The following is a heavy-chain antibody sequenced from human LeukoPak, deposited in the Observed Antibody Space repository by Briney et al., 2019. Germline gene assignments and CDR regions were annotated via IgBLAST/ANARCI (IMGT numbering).Heavy chain of an antibody. Sequence: GGSLRLSCAASGFTFSSYSMNWVRQAPGKGLEWVSSISSSSSYIYYADSVKGRFTISRDNAKNSLYLQMNSLRAEDTAVYCCTRDAPAVGYCSSTSCYPDYWGQGTLVTVSS. V-gene: IGHV3-21*01. D-gene: IGHD2-2*01. CDR1: GFTFSSYS. CDR3: TRDAPAVGYCSSTSCYPDY. J-gene: IGHJ4*02. CDR2: ISSSSSYI.